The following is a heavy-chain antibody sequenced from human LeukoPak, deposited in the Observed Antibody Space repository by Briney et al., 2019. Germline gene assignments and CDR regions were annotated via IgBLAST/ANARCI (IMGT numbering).Heavy chain of an antibody. Sequence: GRSLRLSCAASGFTFNSYAMSWVRQAPGKGLEWVSAISGSGGSTYYADSVKGRFTISRDNSKNTLYLQMNSLRAEDTSVYYCAKKDSRELLRYYYYMDVWGKGTTVTVSS. CDR2: ISGSGGST. V-gene: IGHV3-23*01. CDR3: AKKDSRELLRYYYYMDV. D-gene: IGHD1-7*01. CDR1: GFTFNSYA. J-gene: IGHJ6*03.